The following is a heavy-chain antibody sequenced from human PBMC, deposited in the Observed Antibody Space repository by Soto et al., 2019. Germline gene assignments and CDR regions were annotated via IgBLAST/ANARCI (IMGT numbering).Heavy chain of an antibody. J-gene: IGHJ5*02. V-gene: IGHV4-4*02. D-gene: IGHD1-26*01. CDR3: ARDQATVGCYTLYDP. CDR1: GGSIRSSHW. CDR2: IYHSGST. Sequence: QVQLLESGPGLVKPSETLSLICTVSGGSIRSSHWWSWVRQPPGKGLERIGEIYHSGSTNLDPSLKSRVAFSGDKSKNQCSLKLASVTAADTAVYYCARDQATVGCYTLYDPWGQGILVTVSS.